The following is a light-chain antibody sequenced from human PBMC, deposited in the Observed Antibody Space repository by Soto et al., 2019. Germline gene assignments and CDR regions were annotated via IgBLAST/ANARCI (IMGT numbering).Light chain of an antibody. CDR3: HQYGLLPRHP. J-gene: IGKJ2*01. CDR1: ESVNSNY. V-gene: IGKV3-20*01. CDR2: GAS. Sequence: EIVLTQSPVTLSLSPGESATLSCRASESVNSNYLAWYQQKPGQAPRLLIFGASSRATGIPNRFSGSGSGTDFTLTISGLEPEDFAVYYCHQYGLLPRHPFGQGX.